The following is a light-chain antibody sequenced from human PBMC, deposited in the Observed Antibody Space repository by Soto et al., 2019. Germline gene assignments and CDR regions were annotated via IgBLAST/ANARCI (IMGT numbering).Light chain of an antibody. V-gene: IGKV1-39*01. J-gene: IGKJ1*01. CDR1: QSVSSW. CDR2: DAS. CDR3: QQSYSTPTWT. Sequence: DIQMTQSPSTLSASVGDRVTITFRASQSVSSWLAWYQQKPGKAPKLLIFDASSLQSGVPSRFSGSGSGTDFTLTISSLQPEDFATYYCQQSYSTPTWTFGQGTKVDIK.